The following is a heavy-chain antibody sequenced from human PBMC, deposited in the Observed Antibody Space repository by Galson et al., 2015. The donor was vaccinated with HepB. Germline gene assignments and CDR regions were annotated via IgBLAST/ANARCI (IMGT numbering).Heavy chain of an antibody. CDR3: ASAGGSLGDYYYYMDV. CDR2: ISSSGSTI. CDR1: GFTFSDYH. D-gene: IGHD3-16*01. J-gene: IGHJ6*03. Sequence: SLRLSCAASGFTFSDYHMSWIRQAPGKGLEWVSYISSSGSTIYYADSVKGRFTISRDNAKNSLYLQMNSLRAEDTAVYYCASAGGSLGDYYYYMDVWGKGTTVTVSS. V-gene: IGHV3-11*01.